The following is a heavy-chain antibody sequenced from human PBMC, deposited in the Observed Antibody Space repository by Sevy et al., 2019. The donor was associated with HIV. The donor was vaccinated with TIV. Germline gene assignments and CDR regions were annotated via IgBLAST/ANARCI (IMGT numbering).Heavy chain of an antibody. CDR1: DGSFSGYY. Sequence: WETLSLTCAVHDGSFSGYYWNWIHQLPGKGLEWIGEINESGITYYNPSLKSRVTISVDTSKKQFSLKLNSVTAADTAVYFCARSPPVVVVPGAPSWFDPWGQGTLVTVSS. J-gene: IGHJ5*02. CDR2: INESGIT. V-gene: IGHV4-34*01. CDR3: ARSPPVVVVPGAPSWFDP. D-gene: IGHD2-2*01.